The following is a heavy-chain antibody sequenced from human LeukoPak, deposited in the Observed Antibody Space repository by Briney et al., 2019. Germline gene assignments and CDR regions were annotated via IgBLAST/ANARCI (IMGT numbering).Heavy chain of an antibody. Sequence: GGSLRLSCAASGFTFSSYAMHWDRQAPGKGLEWVAVISYDGSNKYYADSVKGRFTISRDNSKNTLYLQMNSLRAEDTAVYYCARGPGQLWFFDYWGQGTLVTVSS. CDR1: GFTFSSYA. D-gene: IGHD5-18*01. CDR2: ISYDGSNK. J-gene: IGHJ4*02. V-gene: IGHV3-30-3*01. CDR3: ARGPGQLWFFDY.